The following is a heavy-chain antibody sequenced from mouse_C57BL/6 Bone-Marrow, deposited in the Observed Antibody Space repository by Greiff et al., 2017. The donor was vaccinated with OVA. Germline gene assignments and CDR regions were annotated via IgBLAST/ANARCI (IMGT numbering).Heavy chain of an antibody. D-gene: IGHD1-1*01. J-gene: IGHJ4*01. V-gene: IGHV1-11*01. Sequence: QVQLQQSGAELASPGASVTLSCKASGYTFTDHIMNWVKKRPGQGLEWIGRIYPESGETNYNQKFMGKAKFSVDRSSSTVYMVLNSLTSEGPAVYSSYRSSPMNYWGQGTSVTVSS. CDR1: GYTFTDHI. CDR3: YRSSPMNY. CDR2: IYPESGET.